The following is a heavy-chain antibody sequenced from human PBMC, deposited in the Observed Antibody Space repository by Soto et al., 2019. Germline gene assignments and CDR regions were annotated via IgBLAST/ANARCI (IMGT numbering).Heavy chain of an antibody. D-gene: IGHD3-3*01. CDR1: GYTFTSYA. Sequence: GASVKVSCKAPGYTFTSYAMHWVRQAPGQRLEWMGWINAGNGNTKYSQKFQGRVTITRDTSASTAYMELSSLRSEDTAVYYCALGSLRFLEWLLAFDMDVWGKGTTVTVSS. J-gene: IGHJ6*03. CDR3: ALGSLRFLEWLLAFDMDV. V-gene: IGHV1-3*01. CDR2: INAGNGNT.